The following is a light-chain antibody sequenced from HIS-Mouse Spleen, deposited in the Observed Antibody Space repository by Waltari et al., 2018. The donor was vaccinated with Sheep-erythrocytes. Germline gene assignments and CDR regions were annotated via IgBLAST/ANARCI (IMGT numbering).Light chain of an antibody. CDR3: QQFNSYLYT. CDR2: DAS. V-gene: IGKV1-13*02. CDR1: QGISSA. Sequence: AIQLTQSPSSLSASVGNRVTITCRASQGISSALAWYQQKPGKAPKLLIYDASSLESGVPSRFSGSGSGTDFTLTISSLQPEDFATYYCQQFNSYLYTFGQGTKLEIK. J-gene: IGKJ2*01.